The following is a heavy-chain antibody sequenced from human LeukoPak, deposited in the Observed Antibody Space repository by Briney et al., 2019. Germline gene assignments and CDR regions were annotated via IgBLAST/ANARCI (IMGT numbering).Heavy chain of an antibody. D-gene: IGHD6-13*01. CDR1: GYTFTSYG. CDR2: ISAYNGNT. Sequence: ASVKVSCKASGYTFTSYGISWVRQAPGQGLEWMGWISAYNGNTNYAQKLQGRVTMTTDTSTSTAYMELSSLRSEDTAVYYCARDLNIAAKRGAFDIWGQGTMVTVSS. V-gene: IGHV1-18*01. CDR3: ARDLNIAAKRGAFDI. J-gene: IGHJ3*02.